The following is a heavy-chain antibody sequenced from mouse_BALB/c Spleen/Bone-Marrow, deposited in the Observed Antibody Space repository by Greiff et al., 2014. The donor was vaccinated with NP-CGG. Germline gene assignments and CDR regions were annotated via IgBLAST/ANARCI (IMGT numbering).Heavy chain of an antibody. Sequence: EVQRVESGGGLVKPGGSLKLSCTASGFSFNSYGMSWVRQTPEKRLEWVATITNGGNYTYYPDSVKGRFTISRDNVKNNLYLQMRSLRSEDTALYYCVGNYYGYDGYFDYWGQGTTLTVSS. J-gene: IGHJ2*01. V-gene: IGHV5-9-2*01. D-gene: IGHD2-2*01. CDR3: VGNYYGYDGYFDY. CDR1: GFSFNSYG. CDR2: ITNGGNYT.